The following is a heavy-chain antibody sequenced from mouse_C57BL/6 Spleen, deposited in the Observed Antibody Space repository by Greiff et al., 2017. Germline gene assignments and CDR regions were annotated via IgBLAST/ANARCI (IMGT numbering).Heavy chain of an antibody. CDR1: GFNIKDYY. V-gene: IGHV14-1*01. D-gene: IGHD2-1*01. CDR3: TWDLLLGDY. J-gene: IGHJ2*01. CDR2: IDPEDGDT. Sequence: VQLQQSGAELVRPGASVKLSCTASGFNIKDYYMHWVKQRPEQGLEWIGRIDPEDGDTEYDPKFKGKATMTADTSSNTAYLQLSSLTSEDTSVYYCTWDLLLGDYWGQGTTLTVSS.